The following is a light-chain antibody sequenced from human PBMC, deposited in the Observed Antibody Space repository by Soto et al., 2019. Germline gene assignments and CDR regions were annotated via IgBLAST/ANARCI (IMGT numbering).Light chain of an antibody. CDR3: AAWDDSLSGWV. V-gene: IGLV1-47*01. CDR2: RNN. J-gene: IGLJ3*02. CDR1: SSNIGGNY. Sequence: QAVVTQPPSASGTPGQRVTISCSGSSSNIGGNYVYWYQQLPGTAPKLLIYRNNQRPSGVPDRFSGSKSGTSASLAISGLRSEDEAEYYCAAWDDSLSGWVFGGGTQLTVL.